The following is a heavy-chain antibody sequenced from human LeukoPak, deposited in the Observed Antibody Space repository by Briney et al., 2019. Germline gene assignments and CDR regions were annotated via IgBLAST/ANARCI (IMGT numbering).Heavy chain of an antibody. J-gene: IGHJ6*02. CDR3: ASSSGYSLYYGMDV. V-gene: IGHV4-59*01. D-gene: IGHD5-12*01. CDR1: GGSISSYY. Sequence: SETLSLTCTVSGGSISSYYWSWIRQPPGKGLEWIGYIYYSGSTNYNPSLKSRVTISVDTSKNQFSLKLSSVTAADTAVCYCASSSGYSLYYGMDVWGQGTTVTVSS. CDR2: IYYSGST.